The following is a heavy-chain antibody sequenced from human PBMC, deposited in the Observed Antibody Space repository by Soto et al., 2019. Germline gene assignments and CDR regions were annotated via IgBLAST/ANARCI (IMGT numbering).Heavy chain of an antibody. CDR2: ISGSNGNT. D-gene: IGHD6-13*01. J-gene: IGHJ4*02. V-gene: IGHV1-18*01. CDR1: GYTFTSYG. CDR3: ARVRAAPGSYDLDY. Sequence: QVQLVQSGAEVKKPGASVKVSCKASGYTFTSYGWVRQAPGQGLEWMGWISGSNGNTNYAQKLQGRVTMTTDTSTSTAYMEPRSRRSDDTSGYDCARVRAAPGSYDLDYWGQGTLVTVSS.